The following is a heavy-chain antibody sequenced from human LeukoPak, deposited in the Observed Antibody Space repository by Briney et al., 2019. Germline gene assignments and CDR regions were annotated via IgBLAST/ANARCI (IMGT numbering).Heavy chain of an antibody. D-gene: IGHD6-6*01. CDR2: ISYDGSNK. V-gene: IGHV3-30*03. CDR1: EFTFSDYN. J-gene: IGHJ6*03. Sequence: GGSLRLSCAASEFTFSDYNMHWVRQAPGKGLEWVAVISYDGSNKYYADSVKGRFTISRDNSKNTLYLQMNSLRAEDTAVYYCAREYSSSSVYYYYMDVWGKGTTVTVSS. CDR3: AREYSSSSVYYYYMDV.